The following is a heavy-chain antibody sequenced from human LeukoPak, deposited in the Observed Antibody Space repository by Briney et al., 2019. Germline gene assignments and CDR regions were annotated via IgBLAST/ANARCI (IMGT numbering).Heavy chain of an antibody. CDR3: ARGAAAGTTGIDY. Sequence: PSETLSLTCTVSGGSISSYYWSWIRQPPGKGLEWIGYIYYSGSTNYNPSLKSRVTISVDTSKNQFSLKLSSVTAADTAVYYCARGAAAGTTGIDYWGQGTLVTVPS. CDR2: IYYSGST. CDR1: GGSISSYY. J-gene: IGHJ4*02. V-gene: IGHV4-59*01. D-gene: IGHD6-13*01.